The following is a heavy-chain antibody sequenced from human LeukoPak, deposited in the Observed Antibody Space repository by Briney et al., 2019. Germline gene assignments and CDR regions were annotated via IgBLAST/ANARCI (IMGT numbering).Heavy chain of an antibody. CDR3: AREITMVRGVIKSALGRAQDY. CDR1: GGSISSGGYY. D-gene: IGHD3-10*01. CDR2: IYHSGST. V-gene: IGHV4-30-2*01. J-gene: IGHJ4*02. Sequence: SETLSLTCTVSGGSISSGGYYWSWIRQPPGKGLEWIGYIYHSGSTYYNPSLKSRVTISVDRSKNQFSLKLSSVTAADTAVYYCAREITMVRGVIKSALGRAQDYWGQGTLVTVSS.